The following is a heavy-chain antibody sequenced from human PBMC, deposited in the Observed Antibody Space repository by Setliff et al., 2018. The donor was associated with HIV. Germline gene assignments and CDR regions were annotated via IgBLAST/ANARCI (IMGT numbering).Heavy chain of an antibody. D-gene: IGHD1-26*01. Sequence: ASVKVSCKASGDAFTDYYIHWVRQAPGQGLEWMGWINPNSGGTNYAQKFQGRVTMTRDTSISTAFMDLSRLRSDDTAVYFCARGTVVGATIYYFDYWGQGTLVTVSS. V-gene: IGHV1-2*02. CDR3: ARGTVVGATIYYFDY. CDR2: INPNSGGT. CDR1: GDAFTDYY. J-gene: IGHJ4*02.